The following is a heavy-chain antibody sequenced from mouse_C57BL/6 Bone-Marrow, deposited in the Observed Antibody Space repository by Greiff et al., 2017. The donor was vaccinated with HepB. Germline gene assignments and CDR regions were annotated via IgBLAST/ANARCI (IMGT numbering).Heavy chain of an antibody. D-gene: IGHD2-1*01. J-gene: IGHJ4*01. CDR3: ARGCYYGNYGYYAMDD. Sequence: QVQLQQPGAELVRPGTSVKLSCKASGYTFTSYWMHWVKQRPGQGLEWIGVIDPSDSYTNYNQKFKGKATLTVDTSSSTAYMQLSSLTSEDSAVYYCARGCYYGNYGYYAMDDWGQGTSVTVSS. CDR1: GYTFTSYW. V-gene: IGHV1-59*01. CDR2: IDPSDSYT.